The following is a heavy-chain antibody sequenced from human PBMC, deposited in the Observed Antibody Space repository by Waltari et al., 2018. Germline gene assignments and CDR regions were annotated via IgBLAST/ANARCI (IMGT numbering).Heavy chain of an antibody. CDR3: ATQRDYYDVSAYRDLDY. CDR1: GYTFTGYS. V-gene: IGHV1-2*02. Sequence: QVQLVQSGAEVKKPGASVKVSCKASGYTFTGYSMHWVRQAPGQGLEWMGWINPNSGGTNYAQKFQGRVTMTRDTSISTAYMELSRLTSDDTAVYYCATQRDYYDVSAYRDLDYWGQGTLVSVSS. J-gene: IGHJ4*02. D-gene: IGHD3-22*01. CDR2: INPNSGGT.